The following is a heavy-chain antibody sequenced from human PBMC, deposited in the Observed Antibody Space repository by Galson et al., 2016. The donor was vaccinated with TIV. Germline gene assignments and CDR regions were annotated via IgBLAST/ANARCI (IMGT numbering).Heavy chain of an antibody. CDR1: GYTFGTYG. V-gene: IGHV1-18*01. J-gene: IGHJ4*02. CDR3: AGDPRHYYGRFDY. Sequence: SVKVSCKASGYTFGTYGMSWFRQAPGQGPEWMGWISAYSPNTKYAQKFQDRVTLTTDISTSTAYMDLRSLTSDDPAIYYCAGDPRHYYGRFDYWGQGTLVTVSS. CDR2: ISAYSPNT. D-gene: IGHD3-10*01.